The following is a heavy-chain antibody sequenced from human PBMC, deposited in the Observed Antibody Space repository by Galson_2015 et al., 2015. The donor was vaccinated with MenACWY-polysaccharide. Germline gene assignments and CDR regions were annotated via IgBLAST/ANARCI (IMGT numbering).Heavy chain of an antibody. D-gene: IGHD3-9*01. CDR1: GGSISSSSYY. Sequence: ETLSLTCTVSGGSISSSSYYWGWIRQPPGKGLEWIGSIYYSGSTYYNPSLKSRVTISVDTSKNQFSLKLSSVTAADTAVYYCARMDYDILTATRGYWGQGTLVAVSS. CDR3: ARMDYDILTATRGY. J-gene: IGHJ4*02. CDR2: IYYSGST. V-gene: IGHV4-39*01.